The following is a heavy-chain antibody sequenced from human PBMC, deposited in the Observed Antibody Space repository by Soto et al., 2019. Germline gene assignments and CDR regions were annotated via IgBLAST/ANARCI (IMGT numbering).Heavy chain of an antibody. J-gene: IGHJ6*03. CDR1: GGSISSGGYY. CDR2: IYYSGST. Sequence: QVQLQESGPGLVKPSQTLSLTCTVSGGSISSGGYYWSWIRQHPGKGLEWIGYIYYSGSTYYNPSPKSRVTRSVDTSKNQFSLKLSSVTAADTAVYHCARDPGRYYYMDVWGKGTTVTVSS. V-gene: IGHV4-31*03. CDR3: ARDPGRYYYMDV.